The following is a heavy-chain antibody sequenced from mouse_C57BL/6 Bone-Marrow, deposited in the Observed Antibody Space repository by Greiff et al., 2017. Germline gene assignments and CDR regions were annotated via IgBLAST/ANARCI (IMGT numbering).Heavy chain of an antibody. CDR1: GYSFTGYY. Sequence: EVKLMESGPELVKPGASVKISCKASGYSFTGYYMNWVKQSPEKSLEWIGEINPSTGGTTYNQKFKAKATLTVDKSSSTAYMQLKSLTSEDSAVYYCARRAYFYDYWGQGTTLTVSS. J-gene: IGHJ2*01. CDR3: ARRAYFYDY. D-gene: IGHD3-3*01. V-gene: IGHV1-42*01. CDR2: INPSTGGT.